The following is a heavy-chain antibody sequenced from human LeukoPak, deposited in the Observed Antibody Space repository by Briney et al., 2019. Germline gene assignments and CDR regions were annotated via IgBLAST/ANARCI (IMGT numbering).Heavy chain of an antibody. J-gene: IGHJ4*02. CDR1: GFTFSSHW. D-gene: IGHD3-9*01. Sequence: GGSLRLSCAASGFTFSSHWMSWVRQAPGKGLEWVANIKHDGSEKYYVDSVKGRFTISRDNAKNSLYLQMNSLRAEDTALYYCAKDTNYDILTGHMTLDYWGQGTLVTVSS. V-gene: IGHV3-7*03. CDR3: AKDTNYDILTGHMTLDY. CDR2: IKHDGSEK.